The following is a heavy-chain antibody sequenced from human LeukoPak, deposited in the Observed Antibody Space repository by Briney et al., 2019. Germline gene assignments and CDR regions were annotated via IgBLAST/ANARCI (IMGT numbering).Heavy chain of an antibody. Sequence: SETLSLICAVHGGSFSGYYWNWIRQPPGKGLEWIGEINHSGSTNYNPSLKSRVTISVDTSKNQFSLKPTSVTAADTAVYYCARGPDIAAAGKGDFDYWGQGTLVTVSS. CDR2: INHSGST. J-gene: IGHJ4*02. V-gene: IGHV4-34*01. CDR1: GGSFSGYY. D-gene: IGHD6-13*01. CDR3: ARGPDIAAAGKGDFDY.